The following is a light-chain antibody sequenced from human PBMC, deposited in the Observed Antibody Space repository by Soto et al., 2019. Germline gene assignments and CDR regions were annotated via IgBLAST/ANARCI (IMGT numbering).Light chain of an antibody. V-gene: IGKV3-20*01. Sequence: EIVLTQSPGTLSLSPGERATLSCRASQTISTTDLVWYQQKPGQSPRLLIYAASSRATGIPDRFSGSGSGTDFTLTISRMEPEDFAVYYCQQFGDSPPYTFGQGTKLEIK. CDR2: AAS. CDR1: QTISTTD. CDR3: QQFGDSPPYT. J-gene: IGKJ2*01.